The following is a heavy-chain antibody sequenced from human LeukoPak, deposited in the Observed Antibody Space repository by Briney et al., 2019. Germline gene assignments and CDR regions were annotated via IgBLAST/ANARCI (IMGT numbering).Heavy chain of an antibody. D-gene: IGHD5-18*01. CDR2: IWYDGTNK. V-gene: IGHV3-33*01. Sequence: GGSLRLSCAASGFTFTSYGMHWVRQAPGKGLEWVAFIWYDGTNKYYADSVKGRFTISRDNSKNTLYLQMNSLRAEDTAVYYCARDTYSYGNQYFDYWGRGTLVTVSS. CDR1: GFTFTSYG. CDR3: ARDTYSYGNQYFDY. J-gene: IGHJ4*02.